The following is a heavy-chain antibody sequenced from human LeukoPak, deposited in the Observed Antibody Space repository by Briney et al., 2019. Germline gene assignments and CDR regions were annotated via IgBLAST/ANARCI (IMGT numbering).Heavy chain of an antibody. D-gene: IGHD3/OR15-3a*01. CDR2: IYYSGNT. Sequence: SETLSLTCTVSGVSISSSNSYWGWIRQPPGKGLEWIGSIYYSGNTYYNPSLKSQVSISIDTSKNQFSLKLTSVTAADTAVYYCARQTGSGLFILPGGQGTLVTVSS. J-gene: IGHJ4*02. V-gene: IGHV4-39*01. CDR3: ARQTGSGLFILP. CDR1: GVSISSSNSY.